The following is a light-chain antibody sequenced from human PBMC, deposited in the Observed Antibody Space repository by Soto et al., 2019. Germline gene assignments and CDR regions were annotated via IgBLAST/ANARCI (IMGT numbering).Light chain of an antibody. CDR2: EGS. V-gene: IGLV2-23*01. Sequence: QSVLSQPASVSGSRGQSITISCTGTSSDVGGQKLVSWYQQHPGKAPKVLLYEGSERPSGVSDRFSGSKSGNTASLTISGLQAEDEADYYCCSYAGSTTWVFGGGTKVTVL. J-gene: IGLJ3*02. CDR1: SSDVGGQKL. CDR3: CSYAGSTTWV.